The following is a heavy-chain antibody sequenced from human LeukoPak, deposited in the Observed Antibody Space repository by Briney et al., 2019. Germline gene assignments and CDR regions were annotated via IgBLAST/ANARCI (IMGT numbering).Heavy chain of an antibody. CDR1: GFTFSDYY. J-gene: IGHJ3*02. D-gene: IGHD3-22*01. Sequence: GSLRLSCAASGFTFSDYYMSWIRQAPGKGLEWVSYISSSGSTIYYADSVKGRFTISRDNAKNSLYLQMNSLRAEDTAVYYCARRIYDSSGQDAFDIWGQGTMVTVSS. CDR2: ISSSGSTI. V-gene: IGHV3-11*01. CDR3: ARRIYDSSGQDAFDI.